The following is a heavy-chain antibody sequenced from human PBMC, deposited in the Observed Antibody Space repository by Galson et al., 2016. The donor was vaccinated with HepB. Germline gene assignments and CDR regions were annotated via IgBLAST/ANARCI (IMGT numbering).Heavy chain of an antibody. V-gene: IGHV3-11*01. CDR2: ISTSGDSM. CDR3: ARDLPDDSVEYVDVFDL. Sequence: SLRLSCAASGFSFSNYHMNWIRQAPGKGLEWASYISTSGDSMLYADSVRGRFTISRDNVKKSLYLQMTNLRAEDTAVYYCARDLPDDSVEYVDVFDLWGQGTMVTVSS. CDR1: GFSFSNYH. D-gene: IGHD4-17*01. J-gene: IGHJ3*01.